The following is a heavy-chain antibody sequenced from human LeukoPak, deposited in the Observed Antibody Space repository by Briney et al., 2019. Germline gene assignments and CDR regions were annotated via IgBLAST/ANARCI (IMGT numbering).Heavy chain of an antibody. CDR3: AKVSVAGTDFDY. CDR1: GFTLSSHG. V-gene: IGHV3-30*18. D-gene: IGHD6-19*01. J-gene: IGHJ4*02. Sequence: GGSLRLSCAASGFTLSSHGMHWVRQAPGKGLEWVAVISYDGSNKYYADFGKGRFTISRDNPKNTLYLQLNSLRAEDTAVYYCAKVSVAGTDFDYWGQGTLVTVSS. CDR2: ISYDGSNK.